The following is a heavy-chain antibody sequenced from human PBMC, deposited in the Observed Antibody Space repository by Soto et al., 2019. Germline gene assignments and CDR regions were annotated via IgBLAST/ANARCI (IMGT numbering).Heavy chain of an antibody. J-gene: IGHJ5*02. V-gene: IGHV1-45*02. CDR2: ITPFNGNT. CDR3: ARSTMIVVVIQEVNWFDP. Sequence: SVKVSCKASGYTFTYRYLHWVRQAPGQALEWMGWITPFNGNTNYAQKFQDRVTITRDRSMSTAYMELSSLRSEDTAVYYCARSTMIVVVIQEVNWFDPWGQGTLVTVSS. D-gene: IGHD3-22*01. CDR1: GYTFTYRY.